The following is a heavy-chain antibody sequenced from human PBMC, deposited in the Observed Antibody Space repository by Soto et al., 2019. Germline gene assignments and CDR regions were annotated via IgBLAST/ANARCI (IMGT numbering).Heavy chain of an antibody. D-gene: IGHD4-4*01. CDR2: IYHSGST. V-gene: IGHV4-30-2*01. Sequence: QLQLQESGSGLVKPSQTLSLTCAVSGGSINTATHSWSWIRQPPGKGLEWIGYIYHSGSTYYNPYVKRRVTISRDKSDHQFSLRLSSVTAADTAVYYCPGGGGVTTTGDDYWGQGILVTVSS. J-gene: IGHJ4*02. CDR3: PGGGGVTTTGDDY. CDR1: GGSINTATHS.